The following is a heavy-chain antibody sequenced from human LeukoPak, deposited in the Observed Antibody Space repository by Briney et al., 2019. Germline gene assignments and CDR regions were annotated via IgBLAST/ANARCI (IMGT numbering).Heavy chain of an antibody. J-gene: IGHJ4*02. D-gene: IGHD1-26*01. CDR3: AKDTGLVAATRYYFDY. CDR1: GLTFSSYG. V-gene: IGHV3-33*06. CDR2: IWYDGNNK. Sequence: GGSLRLSCAASGLTFSSYGMHWVRQAPGKGLEWVAVIWYDGNNKYYADSVKGRFTISRDNSQNTLYLQMNSLRVEDTAVYYCAKDTGLVAATRYYFDYWGQGTLVTVSS.